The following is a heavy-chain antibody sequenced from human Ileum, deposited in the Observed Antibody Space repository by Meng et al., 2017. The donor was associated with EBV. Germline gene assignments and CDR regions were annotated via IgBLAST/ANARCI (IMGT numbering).Heavy chain of an antibody. V-gene: IGHV3-74*01. D-gene: IGHD6-13*01. CDR1: GFTLSIYW. J-gene: IGHJ4*02. Sequence: VQLVVSGGCSVAPGGSLSLSCATSGFTLSIYWMQWVRQAPGEGLVWVSRLNSDGTNTAYADSVKGRFTISRDNAKNTLSLQMNSLRAEDTAVYYCVRGLSGPQQLTGGYWGQGTLVTVSS. CDR3: VRGLSGPQQLTGGY. CDR2: LNSDGTNT.